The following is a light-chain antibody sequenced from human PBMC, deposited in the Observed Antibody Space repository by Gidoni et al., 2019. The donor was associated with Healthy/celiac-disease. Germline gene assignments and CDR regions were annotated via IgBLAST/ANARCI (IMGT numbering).Light chain of an antibody. V-gene: IGKV1-27*01. CDR3: QKYNSAPPFT. CDR2: AAS. Sequence: DIQMTQSPSSLSASVGDRVTITCRASQGIRNYLAWYQQKPGKVPKLLIYAASTLQSGVPSRFSGSGSGTDFTLTISSLQPEDVATYYCQKYNSAPPFTFGPXTKVDIK. J-gene: IGKJ3*01. CDR1: QGIRNY.